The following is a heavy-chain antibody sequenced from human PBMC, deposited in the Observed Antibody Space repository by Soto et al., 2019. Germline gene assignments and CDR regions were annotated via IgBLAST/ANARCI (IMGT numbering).Heavy chain of an antibody. CDR1: GITVDSSY. V-gene: IGHV3-53*04. CDR2: ISSDGST. CDR3: ARDWQRTHLGY. J-gene: IGHJ4*02. D-gene: IGHD6-25*01. Sequence: EVQLVESGGGLVQPGGSLRLSCAASGITVDSSYMSWVRQAPGKGLEWVSVISSDGSTYYADSVKGRFTISRHNFKNTVYLPMNSLRAEDTAVYYCARDWQRTHLGYWGQGTLVIVSS.